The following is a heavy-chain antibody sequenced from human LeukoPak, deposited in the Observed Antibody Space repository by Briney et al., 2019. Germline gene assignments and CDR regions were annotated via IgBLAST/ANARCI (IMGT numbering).Heavy chain of an antibody. CDR1: GGSMRSYY. CDR3: ARNFVDIVGVVDY. V-gene: IGHV4-59*01. Sequence: SETPSLTCTVSGGSMRSYYWSCVRQPPGKGLEWVGYIYYSGTTFYNPSLRSRVTISVDTSKNQFSLKVNSVTAADTAVYYCARNFVDIVGVVDYWGQGTPVTVSS. CDR2: IYYSGTT. J-gene: IGHJ4*02. D-gene: IGHD5-12*01.